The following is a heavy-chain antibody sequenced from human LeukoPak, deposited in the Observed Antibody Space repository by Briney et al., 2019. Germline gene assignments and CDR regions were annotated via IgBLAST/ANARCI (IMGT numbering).Heavy chain of an antibody. V-gene: IGHV4-30-4*07. CDR3: ARVGSGWYLGWYFDL. D-gene: IGHD6-19*01. CDR2: IYHSGST. J-gene: IGHJ2*01. CDR1: GGSISSGAYS. Sequence: SETLSLTCAVSGGSISSGAYSWSWIRQPPGKGLEWTGYIYHSGSTYYNPSLKSPVTMSVDTSKNQFSLKLSSVTAADTAVYYCARVGSGWYLGWYFDLWGRGTLVTVSS.